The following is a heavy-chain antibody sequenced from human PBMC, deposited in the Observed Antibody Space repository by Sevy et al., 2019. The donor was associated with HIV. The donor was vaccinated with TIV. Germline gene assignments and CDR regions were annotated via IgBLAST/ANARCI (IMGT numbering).Heavy chain of an antibody. V-gene: IGHV4-39*01. CDR3: AGFEYGDYTNLFDP. D-gene: IGHD4-17*01. CDR2: IYYSGSS. CDR1: GGSISSSSYY. Sequence: SETLSLTCTVSGGSISSSSYYWGWIRQPPGKGLEWIGNIYYSGSSYYNPSPNSRVTISVVTSKNQFSLKLSSVTAADTAVYYCAGFEYGDYTNLFDPWGQGTLVTVSS. J-gene: IGHJ5*02.